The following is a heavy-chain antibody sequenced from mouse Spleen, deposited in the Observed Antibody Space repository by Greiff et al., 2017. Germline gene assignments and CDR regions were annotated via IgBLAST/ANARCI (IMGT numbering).Heavy chain of an antibody. J-gene: IGHJ4*01. D-gene: IGHD1-1*01. CDR1: GYSITSDYA. CDR2: ISYSGST. Sequence: EVKLVESGPGLVKPSQSLSLTCTVTGYSITSDYAWNWIRQFPGNKLEWMGYISYSGSTSYNPSLKSRISITRDTSKNQFFLQLNSVTTEDTATYYCARGGDYYGSRYYYAMDYWGQGTSVTVSS. CDR3: ARGGDYYGSRYYYAMDY. V-gene: IGHV3-2*02.